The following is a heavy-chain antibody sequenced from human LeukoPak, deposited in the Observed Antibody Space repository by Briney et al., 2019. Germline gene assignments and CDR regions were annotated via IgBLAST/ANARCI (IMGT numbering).Heavy chain of an antibody. J-gene: IGHJ4*02. CDR1: GFTFRSYA. CDR2: IYGSGSST. V-gene: IGHV3-23*01. CDR3: AKVRGVDY. Sequence: GGSLRLSCASSGFTFRSYAMSWVRQAPGKGLEWVSGIYGSGSSTYYADSVKGRFTISRDNSKNTLYLQMNGLRADDTAIYYCAKVRGVDYWGQGTLVTVSS. D-gene: IGHD3-10*01.